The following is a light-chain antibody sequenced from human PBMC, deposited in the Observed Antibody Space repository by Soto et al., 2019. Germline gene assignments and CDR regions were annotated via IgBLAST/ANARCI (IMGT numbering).Light chain of an antibody. CDR3: QSYDSSLSGFVV. J-gene: IGLJ2*01. CDR1: SSNIGAGYD. Sequence: QSVLTQPPSVSGAPGQRVTISCTGSSSNIGAGYDVSWYQQLPGTAPKLLIYGNSNRPSGVPDRFSGSKSGTSASLAITGLQAEDEADYYCQSYDSSLSGFVVFGGGTKVTVL. CDR2: GNS. V-gene: IGLV1-40*01.